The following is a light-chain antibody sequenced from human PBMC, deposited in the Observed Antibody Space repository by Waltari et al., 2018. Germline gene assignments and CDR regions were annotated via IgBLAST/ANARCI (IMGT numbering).Light chain of an antibody. Sequence: WDQQPPGTSPKLIIFDLSSRPSGVPDRFSGSKSGSTASLTISGLQAEDEGDYYCSSYTPSGTLVFGGGTKLTVL. V-gene: IGLV2-18*02. CDR3: SSYTPSGTLV. J-gene: IGLJ2*01. CDR2: DLS.